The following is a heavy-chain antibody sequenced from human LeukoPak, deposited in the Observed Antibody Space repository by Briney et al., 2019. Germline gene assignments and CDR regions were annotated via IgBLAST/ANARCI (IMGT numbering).Heavy chain of an antibody. Sequence: PGGSLQISCQGSGSIFTSYWIGGGRRLPGKGREGMGIIYPGDSDTKYSPSFQGQVTISAHKSISTAYLQWSSLKASDTAMYYCARVVVAAYYFDYWGQGTLVTVSS. CDR1: GSIFTSYW. D-gene: IGHD2-15*01. CDR2: IYPGDSDT. J-gene: IGHJ4*02. V-gene: IGHV5-51*01. CDR3: ARVVVAAYYFDY.